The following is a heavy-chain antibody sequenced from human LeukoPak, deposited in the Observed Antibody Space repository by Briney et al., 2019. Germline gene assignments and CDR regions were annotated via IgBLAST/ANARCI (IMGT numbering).Heavy chain of an antibody. D-gene: IGHD3-22*01. CDR3: AREDDSSGYYYSLGDY. CDR1: GDSVSSNSAA. J-gene: IGHJ4*02. CDR2: TYYRSKWYN. Sequence: SQTLSLTCAISGDSVSSNSAAWTWIRQSPSRGLEWLGRTYYRSKWYNDYAVSVKSRITINPDTSKNQFSLQLNSVTPEDTAVYYCAREDDSSGYYYSLGDYWGQGTLVTVSS. V-gene: IGHV6-1*01.